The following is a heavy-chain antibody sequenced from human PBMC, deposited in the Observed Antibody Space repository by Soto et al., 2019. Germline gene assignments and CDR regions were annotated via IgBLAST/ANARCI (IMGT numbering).Heavy chain of an antibody. V-gene: IGHV1-69*01. Sequence: QVQLVQSATEVKKPGSSVKVSCQASGGTFNSYGISWVRRAPGQGLEWMGAILPFFDTISSGQRFRGRVSITADEVTTTAYMELSGLRSEDTAIYYCATAGFRGTSIPQFEFWGQGTLVTVSP. D-gene: IGHD3-10*01. CDR3: ATAGFRGTSIPQFEF. J-gene: IGHJ4*02. CDR2: ILPFFDTI. CDR1: GGTFNSYG.